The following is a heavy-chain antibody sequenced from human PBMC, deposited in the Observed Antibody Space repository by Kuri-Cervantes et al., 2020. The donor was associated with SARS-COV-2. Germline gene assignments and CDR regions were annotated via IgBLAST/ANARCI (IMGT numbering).Heavy chain of an antibody. V-gene: IGHV3-43*02. CDR2: ISGDGGTT. Sequence: GESLQISCAASGFTFDDYAMHWVRQAPGKGLEWVSLISGDGGTTYYADSVKGRLTISRDNSNNSLYPQMNSLTTEYTALYYCAKDHSGWYNWFDPWGQGTLVTVSS. J-gene: IGHJ5*02. CDR3: AKDHSGWYNWFDP. D-gene: IGHD6-19*01. CDR1: GFTFDDYA.